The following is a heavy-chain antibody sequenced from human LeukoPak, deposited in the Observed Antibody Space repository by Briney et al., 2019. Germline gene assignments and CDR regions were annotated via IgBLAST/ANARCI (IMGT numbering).Heavy chain of an antibody. D-gene: IGHD3-22*01. CDR1: GFDFGAYE. V-gene: IGHV3-48*03. Sequence: GGSLRLSCAASGFDFGAYEMNWVRQAPGKGLEWVAYFAGSDTTKYYADPVRGRFTISRDNAKKSLYLQMNSLRAEDTALYYCTTLGYHLDSWGQGTLVTVSS. CDR3: TTLGYHLDS. J-gene: IGHJ4*02. CDR2: FAGSDTTK.